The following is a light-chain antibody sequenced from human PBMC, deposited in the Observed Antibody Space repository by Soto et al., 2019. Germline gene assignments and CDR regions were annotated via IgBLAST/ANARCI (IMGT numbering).Light chain of an antibody. CDR2: DAS. CDR1: HSVGNY. V-gene: IGKV3D-11*02. Sequence: EVVLTQSPAVLSLSPGERATLSCRASHSVGNYLAWYQQKPGQPPRLLVYDASKRATGIPARFSGSGAETDFTLTIGSLEPGDFAVYFCHQRNRWPDTFGPGTTV. CDR3: HQRNRWPDT. J-gene: IGKJ3*01.